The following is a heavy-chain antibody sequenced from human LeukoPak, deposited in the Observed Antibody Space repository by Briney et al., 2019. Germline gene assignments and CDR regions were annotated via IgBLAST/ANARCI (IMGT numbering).Heavy chain of an antibody. J-gene: IGHJ3*02. CDR2: IIPILGIV. V-gene: IGHV1-69*02. D-gene: IGHD1-26*01. Sequence: SVKVSCKASGGTFSSYTISWVRQAPGQGLEWMGRIIPILGIVNYAQKFQGRVTITADKSTSTAYMELSSLRSEDTAVYYCARGIVGATAAFDIWGQGTMVTVSS. CDR3: ARGIVGATAAFDI. CDR1: GGTFSSYT.